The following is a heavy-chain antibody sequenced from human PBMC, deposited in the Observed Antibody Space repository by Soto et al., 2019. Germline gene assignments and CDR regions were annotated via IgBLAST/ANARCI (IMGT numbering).Heavy chain of an antibody. V-gene: IGHV5-10-1*01. Sequence: GEAVKISCKGSVYSFTSYWISWVRQMPGKGLEWMGRIDPSDSYTNYSPSFQGHVTISADKSISTAYLQWSSLKASDTAMYYCARRRSNLETGMDVWGQGTTVTVSS. D-gene: IGHD4-4*01. CDR3: ARRRSNLETGMDV. CDR1: VYSFTSYW. J-gene: IGHJ6*02. CDR2: IDPSDSYT.